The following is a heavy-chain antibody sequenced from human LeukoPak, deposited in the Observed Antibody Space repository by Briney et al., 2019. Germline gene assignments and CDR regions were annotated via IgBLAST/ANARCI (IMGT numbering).Heavy chain of an antibody. J-gene: IGHJ4*02. D-gene: IGHD6-19*01. V-gene: IGHV3-48*03. CDR1: GFTFSSYE. CDR2: ISSSGSTI. CDR3: AREGYSSGWYYFDY. Sequence: GGSLRLSCAASGFTFSSYEMNWVRQAPGKGLEWVSYISSSGSTIYYADSVKGRFTISRDNAKNSLYLQMNSLRAEDTAVYCCAREGYSSGWYYFDYWGQGTLVTVSS.